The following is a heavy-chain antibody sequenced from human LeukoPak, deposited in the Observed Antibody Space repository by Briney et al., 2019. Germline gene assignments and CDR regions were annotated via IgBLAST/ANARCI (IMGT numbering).Heavy chain of an antibody. CDR1: GFTFSSYG. CDR2: ISYDGSNK. J-gene: IGHJ4*02. D-gene: IGHD2-15*01. Sequence: PGGSLRLSCAASGFTFSSYGMHWVRQAPGKGLEWVAVISYDGSNKHYADSVKGRFTISKDISKNTLYLQMNSLRPEDTAVYFCVKDGGWSSLFPRGGFDYWGQGTLVTVSS. V-gene: IGHV3-30*18. CDR3: VKDGGWSSLFPRGGFDY.